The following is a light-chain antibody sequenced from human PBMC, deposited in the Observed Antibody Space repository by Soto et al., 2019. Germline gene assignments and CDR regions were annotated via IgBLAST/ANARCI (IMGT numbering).Light chain of an antibody. J-gene: IGLJ2*01. CDR1: SSNIGAGYD. CDR2: GNS. CDR3: QSYDSSLSGSYV. V-gene: IGLV1-40*01. Sequence: QAVVTQPPSVSGAPGQRVTISCTGSSSNIGAGYDVHWYQQLPGTAPKLLIYGNSNRPSGVPDRFSGSKSGTSASLAITGLQAEDEADYYCQSYDSSLSGSYVFGGGTKVTVL.